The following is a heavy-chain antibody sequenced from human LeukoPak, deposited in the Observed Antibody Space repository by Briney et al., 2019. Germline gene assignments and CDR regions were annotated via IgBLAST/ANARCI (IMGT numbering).Heavy chain of an antibody. Sequence: SETLSLTCTVSGGSISSYYWSWIRQPAGKGLEWIGSIYHSGSTYYSPSLKSRVTISLDTSRNQFSLKLNSVTAADTAVYYCAKSNGYGLVDIWGQGTMVTVSS. J-gene: IGHJ3*02. CDR1: GGSISSYY. V-gene: IGHV4-4*07. CDR3: AKSNGYGLVDI. CDR2: IYHSGST. D-gene: IGHD3-10*01.